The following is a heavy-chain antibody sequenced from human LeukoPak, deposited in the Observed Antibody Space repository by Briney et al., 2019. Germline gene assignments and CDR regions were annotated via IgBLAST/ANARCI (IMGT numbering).Heavy chain of an antibody. CDR2: NCDSDNT. CDR1: GSTFRNYW. J-gene: IGHJ4*02. D-gene: IGHD2-21*01. V-gene: IGHV4-59*01. CDR3: ARWHSHGRYFDY. Sequence: GSLRLSCEVSGSTFRNYWMSWIRQVPGKGLEWIGYNCDSDNTDYKPSLKSRVTISLDTSKNQFSLKLTSATAADTAVYYCARWHSHGRYFDYWGQGALVTVSS.